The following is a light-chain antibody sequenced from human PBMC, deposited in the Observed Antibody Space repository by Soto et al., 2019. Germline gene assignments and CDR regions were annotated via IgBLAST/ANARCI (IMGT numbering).Light chain of an antibody. V-gene: IGLV3-1*01. J-gene: IGLJ1*01. CDR2: QDN. CDR3: QAWDSGNFV. CDR1: KLGDKY. Sequence: SYELTQPPSVSVSPGQTASITCSGDKLGDKYACWYQQKPGQSPVLVIYQDNKRPSGIPERFSGSNSGNTATLTISGTQAMDEADYYCQAWDSGNFVFGSGTKLTVL.